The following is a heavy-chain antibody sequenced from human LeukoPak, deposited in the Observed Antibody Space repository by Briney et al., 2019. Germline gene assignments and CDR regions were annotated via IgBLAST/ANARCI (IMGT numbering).Heavy chain of an antibody. J-gene: IGHJ6*03. CDR1: GGTFSSYA. D-gene: IGHD5-12*01. CDR3: ARLRGYSGYVWYYYYYMDV. Sequence: SLKVSCKASGGTFSSYAISWVRQAPGQGLEWMGGIIPIFGTANYAQKFQGRVTITADESTSTAYMELSSLRSEDTAVYYCARLRGYSGYVWYYYYYMDVWGKGTTVTISS. CDR2: IIPIFGTA. V-gene: IGHV1-69*13.